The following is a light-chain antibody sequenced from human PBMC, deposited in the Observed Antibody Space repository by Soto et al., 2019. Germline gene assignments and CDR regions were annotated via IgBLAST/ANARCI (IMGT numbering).Light chain of an antibody. CDR3: QQYNNWPYT. CDR2: GAS. Sequence: EIVTTQSPATLSVSPGERATLSCRASQSVSSNLAWYQQKPGQAPRLLIYGASTRATGMPARFSGSGSGTEFTLTISSLQSEDFAVYYCQQYNNWPYTFGQGTKLEIK. CDR1: QSVSSN. J-gene: IGKJ2*01. V-gene: IGKV3-15*01.